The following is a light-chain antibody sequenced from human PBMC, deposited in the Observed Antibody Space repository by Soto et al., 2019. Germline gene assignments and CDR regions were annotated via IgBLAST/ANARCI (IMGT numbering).Light chain of an antibody. J-gene: IGLJ1*01. Sequence: QAVLEQPPSVFAAPGQRVTLSWPGSSSSLGGNSVSLYQQLPGTDPKLLIYDNNQRPSVVPDRFSVSNSGTPASLAISGLRFKDEAEYYCEARDDGLSSYDGFGTGTKVTVL. CDR1: SSSLGGNS. CDR2: DNN. V-gene: IGLV1-47*01. CDR3: EARDDGLSSYDG.